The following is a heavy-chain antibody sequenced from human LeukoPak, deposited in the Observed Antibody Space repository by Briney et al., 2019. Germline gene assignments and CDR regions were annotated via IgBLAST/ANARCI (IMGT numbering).Heavy chain of an antibody. Sequence: GALRLSCAASGFAFSIYWMHWVRQPPGKGLVWVSRINSDGSSTSYADSVKGRFTISRDNAKNTLYLQMNSLRVEDTALYYCARDAPGNTALDYWGQGSLVTVSS. CDR2: INSDGSST. D-gene: IGHD5-18*01. CDR1: GFAFSIYW. J-gene: IGHJ4*02. CDR3: ARDAPGNTALDY. V-gene: IGHV3-74*01.